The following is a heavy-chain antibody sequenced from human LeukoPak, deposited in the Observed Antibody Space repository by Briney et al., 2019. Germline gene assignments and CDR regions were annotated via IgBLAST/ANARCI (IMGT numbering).Heavy chain of an antibody. Sequence: SETLSLTCAVSGGSISSYYWSWIRQPPGKGLEWIGYISDSGSTNYNPSLKSRVTISIDTSKYQFSLKLSSVTAADTAVYYCASLYYYDTSGYYPGSYSFDYWGQGTLVTVSS. V-gene: IGHV4-59*08. CDR2: ISDSGST. J-gene: IGHJ4*02. D-gene: IGHD3-22*01. CDR3: ASLYYYDTSGYYPGSYSFDY. CDR1: GGSISSYY.